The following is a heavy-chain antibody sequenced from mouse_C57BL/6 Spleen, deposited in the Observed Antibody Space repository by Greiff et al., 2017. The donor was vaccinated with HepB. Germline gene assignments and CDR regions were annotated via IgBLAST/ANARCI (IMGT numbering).Heavy chain of an antibody. Sequence: VQLQQSGAELVKPGASVKMSCKASGYTFTSYWITWVKQRPGQGLEWIGDIYPGSGSTNYNEKFKSKATLTVDKSSSTAYMQLSSLTSEDSAVYYCARSLGEAMDYWGQGTSVTVSS. D-gene: IGHD4-1*01. V-gene: IGHV1-55*01. CDR2: IYPGSGST. CDR1: GYTFTSYW. J-gene: IGHJ4*01. CDR3: ARSLGEAMDY.